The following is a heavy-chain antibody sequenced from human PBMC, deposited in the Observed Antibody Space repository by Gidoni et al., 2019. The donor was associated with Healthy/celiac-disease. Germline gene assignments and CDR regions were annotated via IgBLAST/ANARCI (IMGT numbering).Heavy chain of an antibody. D-gene: IGHD1-26*01. J-gene: IGHJ3*02. CDR1: GFPFSYYN. Sequence: EVQLVESGGGLVKPGGSLRLSCAASGFPFSYYNINSVRQAPGKGLEWVSSMSSSRRYIYYADSVKGRFTISRDNAKNSLYLQMNSLRAEDTAVYYCARDLSGDDAFDIWGQGTMVTVSS. CDR3: ARDLSGDDAFDI. CDR2: MSSSRRYI. V-gene: IGHV3-21*01.